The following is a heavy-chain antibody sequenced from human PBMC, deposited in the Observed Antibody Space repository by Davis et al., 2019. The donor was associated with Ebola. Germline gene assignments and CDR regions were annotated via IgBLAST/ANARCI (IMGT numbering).Heavy chain of an antibody. J-gene: IGHJ6*02. D-gene: IGHD3-16*01. Sequence: GESLKISCAASGFTFSSYGMHWVRQAPGKGLEWVAVIWYDGSNKYYADSVKGRFTISRDNSKNTLYLQMNSLRAEDTAVYYCAKRMFYEYYYYGMDVWGQGTTVTVSS. CDR1: GFTFSSYG. V-gene: IGHV3-33*06. CDR3: AKRMFYEYYYYGMDV. CDR2: IWYDGSNK.